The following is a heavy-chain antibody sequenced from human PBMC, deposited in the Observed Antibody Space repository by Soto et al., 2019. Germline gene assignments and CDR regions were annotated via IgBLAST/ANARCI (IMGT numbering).Heavy chain of an antibody. Sequence: GGSLRLSCTPSGFIFSDYSMNWVRQAPGKGLEWISYITTTSSTMYYADSVKGRFTISRGNAKNSLYLQMNSLRDEDTAVYYCARDSSGRQYYGMDVWGQGTTVTVSS. V-gene: IGHV3-48*02. CDR1: GFIFSDYS. D-gene: IGHD3-22*01. CDR2: ITTTSSTM. J-gene: IGHJ6*02. CDR3: ARDSSGRQYYGMDV.